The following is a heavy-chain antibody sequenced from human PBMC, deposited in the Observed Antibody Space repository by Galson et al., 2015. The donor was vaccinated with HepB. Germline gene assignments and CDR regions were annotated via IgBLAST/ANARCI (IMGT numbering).Heavy chain of an antibody. J-gene: IGHJ4*02. CDR3: ARSDGNGDYRDGPFDY. CDR1: GYTFTGYY. V-gene: IGHV1-2*06. CDR2: INPNSGGT. D-gene: IGHD4-17*01. Sequence: SVKVSCKASGYTFTGYYMHWVRQAPGQGLEWMGRINPNSGGTNYAQKFQGRVTMTRDTSISTAYMELSRLRSDDTAVYYCARSDGNGDYRDGPFDYWGQGTMVTVSS.